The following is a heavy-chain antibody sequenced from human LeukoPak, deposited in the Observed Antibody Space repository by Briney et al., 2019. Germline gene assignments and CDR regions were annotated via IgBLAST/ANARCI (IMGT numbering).Heavy chain of an antibody. CDR1: GYTFTSYG. D-gene: IGHD2-2*01. Sequence: ASVKVSCKASGYTFTSYGISWVRQAPGQGLEWKGWISAYNGNTNYAQKLQGRVTMTTDTSTSTAYMELRSLRSDDTAVYYCARAAIYCSSTSCYAGWFDPWGQGTLVTVSS. J-gene: IGHJ5*02. CDR2: ISAYNGNT. CDR3: ARAAIYCSSTSCYAGWFDP. V-gene: IGHV1-18*01.